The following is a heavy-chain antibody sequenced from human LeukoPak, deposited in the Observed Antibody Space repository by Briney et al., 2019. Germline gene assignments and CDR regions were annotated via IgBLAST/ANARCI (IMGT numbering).Heavy chain of an antibody. CDR3: AGTNYDILTGPRDY. Sequence: SGTLSLTCAVSGGSISSSNWWSWVRQPPGKGLEWIGEIYHSGSTNYNPSLKSRVTISVDKSKNHFSLNLSSVTAADTAVYYCAGTNYDILTGPRDYWGQGTLVTVSS. CDR2: IYHSGST. CDR1: GGSISSSNW. V-gene: IGHV4-4*02. J-gene: IGHJ4*02. D-gene: IGHD3-9*01.